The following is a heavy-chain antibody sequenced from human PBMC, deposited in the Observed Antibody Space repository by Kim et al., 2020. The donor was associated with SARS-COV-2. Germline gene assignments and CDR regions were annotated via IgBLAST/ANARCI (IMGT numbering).Heavy chain of an antibody. V-gene: IGHV3-23*01. J-gene: IGHJ4*01. D-gene: IGHD6-13*01. CDR1: GFTFSSYA. CDR2: ISDSGSST. Sequence: GGSLRLSCAASGFTFSSYAMSWVRQAPGKGLEWVSRISDSGSSTYYGDSVKGRFTISRDNSKNTLYVHMSSLRAEDTAVYYCVKMAAGGTKIWSYFHFWG. CDR3: VKMAAGGTKIWSYFHF.